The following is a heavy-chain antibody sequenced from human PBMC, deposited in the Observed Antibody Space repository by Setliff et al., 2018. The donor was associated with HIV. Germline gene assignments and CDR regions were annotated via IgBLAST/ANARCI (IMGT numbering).Heavy chain of an antibody. V-gene: IGHV3-7*03. D-gene: IGHD2-2*01. CDR1: DFTFCSYW. CDR2: RKQDGSER. J-gene: IGHJ6*03. CDR3: AKSGYCGSSTCRNYFYYMDV. Sequence: GGSLRLSCAASDFTFCSYWMTWVRQAPGKGLEWVANRKQDGSERYYVDSVKGRSTISRDNAKNSLYLEMSSLRAEDTAVYSCAKSGYCGSSTCRNYFYYMDVWGKGTTVTVSS.